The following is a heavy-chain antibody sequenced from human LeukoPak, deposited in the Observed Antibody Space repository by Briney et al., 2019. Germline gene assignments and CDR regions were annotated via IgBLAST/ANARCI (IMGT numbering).Heavy chain of an antibody. CDR3: TRGRDGYSLNYYYYMDV. Sequence: GGSLRLSCTTSGFTFVDYAMSWVRQAPGKGLEWVGFIRNKAYGGTTQFAASVKGRFTISRDDSKSIAYLQMNSLKTEDTAVYYCTRGRDGYSLNYYYYMDVWGKGTTVTVSS. J-gene: IGHJ6*03. CDR1: GFTFVDYA. CDR2: IRNKAYGGTT. D-gene: IGHD5-24*01. V-gene: IGHV3-49*04.